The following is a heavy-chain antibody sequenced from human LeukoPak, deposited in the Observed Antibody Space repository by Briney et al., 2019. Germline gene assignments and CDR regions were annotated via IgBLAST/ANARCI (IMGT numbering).Heavy chain of an antibody. Sequence: GGSLRLSCAASGFTFSDYYMSWIRPAPGKGLEWVSYISRSSSDTNYADSVKGRFTISRDNAKNSLYLQMNSLRAEDTAVYYCARGLTTVTSLASYWGQGTLVTISS. CDR2: ISRSSSDT. CDR3: ARGLTTVTSLASY. D-gene: IGHD4-17*01. J-gene: IGHJ4*02. V-gene: IGHV3-11*05. CDR1: GFTFSDYY.